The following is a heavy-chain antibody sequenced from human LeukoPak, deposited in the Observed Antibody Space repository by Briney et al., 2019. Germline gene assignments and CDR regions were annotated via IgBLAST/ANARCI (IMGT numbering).Heavy chain of an antibody. D-gene: IGHD5-12*01. CDR3: ARSFIVATFTFDY. J-gene: IGHJ4*02. CDR1: GGTFSSYA. V-gene: IGHV1-69*05. CDR2: IIPIFGTA. Sequence: GASVKVSCKASGGTFSSYAISWVRQAPGQGLEWMGGIIPIFGTANYAQKFQGRVTITTDESTSTAYMELSSLRSEDTAVYYCARSFIVATFTFDYWGQGTLVTVSS.